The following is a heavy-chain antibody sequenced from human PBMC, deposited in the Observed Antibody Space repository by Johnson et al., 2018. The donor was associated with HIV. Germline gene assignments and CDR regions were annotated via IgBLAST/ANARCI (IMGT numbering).Heavy chain of an antibody. Sequence: VQLLESGGGVVQPGGSLRLSCAASGFTVSSNYMSWVRQAPGKGLEWVSVIYSGGRTFYADSVKGRFTISRDNSKNTLYLQMNSLRAEDTAVYYCVREERYSGSSNAFDIWGQGAMVTVSS. V-gene: IGHV3-66*01. CDR2: IYSGGRT. D-gene: IGHD1-26*01. CDR3: VREERYSGSSNAFDI. J-gene: IGHJ3*02. CDR1: GFTVSSNY.